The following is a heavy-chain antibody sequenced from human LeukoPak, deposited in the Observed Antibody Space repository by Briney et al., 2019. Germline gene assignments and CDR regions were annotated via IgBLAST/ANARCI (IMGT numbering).Heavy chain of an antibody. Sequence: PGRSLRLSCAASGFTFSSYAMHWVRQAPGKGLEWVAVISYDGSNKYYADSVKGRFTISRDNSKNTLYLQMNSLRADDTAVYYCARGLVLVPIYNWFDPWGQGTLVTVSS. V-gene: IGHV3-30-3*01. D-gene: IGHD6-13*01. J-gene: IGHJ5*02. CDR1: GFTFSSYA. CDR3: ARGLVLVPIYNWFDP. CDR2: ISYDGSNK.